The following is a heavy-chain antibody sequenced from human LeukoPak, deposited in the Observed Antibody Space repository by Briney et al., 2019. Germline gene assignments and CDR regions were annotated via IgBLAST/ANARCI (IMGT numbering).Heavy chain of an antibody. Sequence: GGSLRLSCAASGFSVGTNYMTWVRQAPGKGLEWVSSISSSSSYIYYADSVKGRFTISRDNAKNSLYLQMNSLRAEDTAVYYCAMGVRGVITLFGGMDVWGKGTTVTVSS. J-gene: IGHJ6*04. CDR1: GFSVGTNY. D-gene: IGHD3-10*01. CDR2: ISSSSSYI. CDR3: AMGVRGVITLFGGMDV. V-gene: IGHV3-21*01.